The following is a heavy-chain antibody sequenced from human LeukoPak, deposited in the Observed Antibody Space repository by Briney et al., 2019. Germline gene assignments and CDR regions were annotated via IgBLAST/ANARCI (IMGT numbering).Heavy chain of an antibody. Sequence: ASVKVSCKASGYTFTGYYMHWVRQAPGQGLEWMGWINPNSGGTNHAQKFQGRVTMTRDTSISTAYMELSRLRSDDTAVYYCARDRPIDADDYYGFYYFDYWGQGTLVTVSS. V-gene: IGHV1-2*02. CDR1: GYTFTGYY. D-gene: IGHD3-10*01. CDR2: INPNSGGT. J-gene: IGHJ4*02. CDR3: ARDRPIDADDYYGFYYFDY.